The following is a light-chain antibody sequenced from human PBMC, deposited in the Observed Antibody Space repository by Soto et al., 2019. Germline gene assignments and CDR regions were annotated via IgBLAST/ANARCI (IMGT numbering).Light chain of an antibody. CDR3: QSYNSSLGVGV. Sequence: QSVLTQPPSVSGAPGQRVTISCTGSSSNIGAGYDVHWYQQLPGTAPKLLISGNSNRPSGVPDRFSGSKSGTSASLAITGLRAEDGADYYCQSYNSSLGVGVFGGGTKLPV. CDR2: GNS. V-gene: IGLV1-40*01. CDR1: SSNIGAGYD. J-gene: IGLJ3*02.